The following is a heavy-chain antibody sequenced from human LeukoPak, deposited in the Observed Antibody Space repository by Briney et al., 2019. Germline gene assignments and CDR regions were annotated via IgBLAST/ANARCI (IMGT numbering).Heavy chain of an antibody. V-gene: IGHV4-34*01. CDR1: GGSFSAYY. J-gene: IGHJ3*02. CDR2: INHSGST. CDR3: AKSNGYGLVDI. D-gene: IGHD3-10*01. Sequence: PSETLSLTCAVYGGSFSAYYWSWIRQPPGKGLEWIGAINHSGSTNYNPSLKSRVTISVDTSKNQFSLKLSSVTAADTAVYYCAKSNGYGLVDIWGQGTMVTVSS.